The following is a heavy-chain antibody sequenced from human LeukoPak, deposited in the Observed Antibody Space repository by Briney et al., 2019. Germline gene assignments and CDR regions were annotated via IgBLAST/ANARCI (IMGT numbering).Heavy chain of an antibody. Sequence: PSETLSLTCTVSGGSISSGGYYWSWLRQHPGKGLEWIGYIYYSGSTYYNPSLKSRVTISVDTSKNQFSLKLSSVTAADTAVYYCARDAVEYFDYWGQGTLVTVSS. V-gene: IGHV4-31*03. CDR3: ARDAVEYFDY. J-gene: IGHJ4*02. CDR1: GGSISSGGYY. CDR2: IYYSGST.